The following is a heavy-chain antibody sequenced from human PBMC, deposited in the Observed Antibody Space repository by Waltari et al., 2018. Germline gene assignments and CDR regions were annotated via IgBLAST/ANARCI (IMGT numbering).Heavy chain of an antibody. J-gene: IGHJ2*01. CDR1: GFTFSSYN. V-gene: IGHV3-48*04. CDR3: ARDRTPTLFRYFDL. CDR2: ISSGSSII. Sequence: EVQLVESGGDLVQPGGSLRLSCAASGFTFSSYNMNWVRQAPGKGLEWVSYISSGSSIIYYADSVKGRFTISRDNAQNSLYLQMSSLRADDTAVYFCARDRTPTLFRYFDLWGRGTLVTVSS. D-gene: IGHD3-10*02.